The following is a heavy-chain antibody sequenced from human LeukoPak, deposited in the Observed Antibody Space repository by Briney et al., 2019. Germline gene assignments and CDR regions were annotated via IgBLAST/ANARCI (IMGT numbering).Heavy chain of an antibody. CDR1: GFTFSRYS. J-gene: IGHJ2*01. V-gene: IGHV3-23*01. Sequence: QPGGSLRLSCAASGFTFSRYSMTWVRQAPGKGLEWVSTISGRGDKTYYADSVKGLFSISRDNSKNTVFLQMNSLRAEDTAVYYCAEDHYGASQPWYFDLWGRGTLVTVSS. CDR3: AEDHYGASQPWYFDL. D-gene: IGHD4/OR15-4a*01. CDR2: ISGRGDKT.